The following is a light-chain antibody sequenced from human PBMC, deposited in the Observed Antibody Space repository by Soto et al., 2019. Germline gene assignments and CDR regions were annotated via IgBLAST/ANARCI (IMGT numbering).Light chain of an antibody. CDR2: GAS. V-gene: IGKV3-15*01. Sequence: EIVMTQSPATLSVSPGERATLSCRASQSVSSNLAWYQQKPGQAPRLLVYGASTRATGIPARFSGSGSGTQFILTISSLQSEDFAVYYCQQHNNWPLTFGGGTKVEIK. CDR1: QSVSSN. CDR3: QQHNNWPLT. J-gene: IGKJ4*01.